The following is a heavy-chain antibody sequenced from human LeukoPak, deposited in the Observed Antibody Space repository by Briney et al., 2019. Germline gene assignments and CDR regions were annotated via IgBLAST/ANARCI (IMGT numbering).Heavy chain of an antibody. CDR1: GYTFTSYY. D-gene: IGHD6-13*01. CDR3: AYSSSWYAGYYGMDV. J-gene: IGHJ6*04. V-gene: IGHV1-46*01. Sequence: GASVKVSCKASGYTFTSYYMHWVRQAPGQGLEWMGIINPSGGSTSYAQKFQGRVTMTRDTSTSTAYMELRSLRSDDTAVYYCAYSSSWYAGYYGMDVWGKGTTVTVSS. CDR2: INPSGGST.